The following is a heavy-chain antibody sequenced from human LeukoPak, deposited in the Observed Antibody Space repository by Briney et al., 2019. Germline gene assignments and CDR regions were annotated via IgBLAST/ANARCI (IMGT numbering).Heavy chain of an antibody. CDR2: ISTSTTTI. CDR3: TTESDRVLVIKDYFDY. V-gene: IGHV3-48*01. CDR1: GFTFSSYS. D-gene: IGHD3-22*01. J-gene: IGHJ4*02. Sequence: PGGSLRLSCEASGFTFSSYSMNWVRQAPGKGLEWVSYISTSTTTIYYANSVKGRFTISRDNAKKSLYLQMNSLKTEDTAVYYCTTESDRVLVIKDYFDYWGQGTLLTVSS.